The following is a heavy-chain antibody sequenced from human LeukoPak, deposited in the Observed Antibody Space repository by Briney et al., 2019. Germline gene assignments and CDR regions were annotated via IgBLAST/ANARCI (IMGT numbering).Heavy chain of an antibody. V-gene: IGHV3-30-3*01. CDR3: ARANSSAWHNFDF. D-gene: IGHD6-19*01. J-gene: IGHJ4*02. Sequence: PGGSLRLSCAASGFTFSSYAMHWVRQAPGKGLEWVAVISYDGSDYYADSVKGRFTISRDNSRDTLYLEMNSLRAEDRAAYYCARANSSAWHNFDFWGQGTLVTVSS. CDR2: ISYDGSD. CDR1: GFTFSSYA.